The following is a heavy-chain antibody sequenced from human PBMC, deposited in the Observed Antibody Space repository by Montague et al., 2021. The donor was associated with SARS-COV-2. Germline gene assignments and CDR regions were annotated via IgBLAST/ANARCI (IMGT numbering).Heavy chain of an antibody. J-gene: IGHJ4*02. CDR3: ARGARQGYGFRLGSFDS. Sequence: SETLSLTCAVYGGSFSGYYWSWIRQPPEKGREWIGEINQSGRTNNNPSLKSRVIISVDTSKNQFSLKLSSVTAADTAVYYCARGARQGYGFRLGSFDSWGQGTLVTVSS. V-gene: IGHV4-34*01. CDR2: INQSGRT. D-gene: IGHD3-10*01. CDR1: GGSFSGYY.